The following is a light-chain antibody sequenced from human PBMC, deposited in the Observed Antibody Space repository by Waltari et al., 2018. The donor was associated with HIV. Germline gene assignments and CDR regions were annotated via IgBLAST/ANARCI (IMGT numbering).Light chain of an antibody. V-gene: IGKV4-1*01. J-gene: IGKJ2*01. CDR1: KSVLYSSNNKKY. CDR2: WAS. CDR3: QQYSITPVT. Sequence: DIVMTQSPDSLAVSLGERATMNFKSSKSVLYSSNNKKYLAWYQQKPGQPPKLLIYWASTRESGVPDRFSGSGSATDFTLTISSLQAEDVAVYYCQQYSITPVTFGQGTKLEIK.